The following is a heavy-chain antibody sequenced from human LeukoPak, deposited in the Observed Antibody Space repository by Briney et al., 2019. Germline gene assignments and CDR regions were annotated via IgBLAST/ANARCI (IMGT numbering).Heavy chain of an antibody. J-gene: IGHJ4*02. CDR3: EGWLPNFDY. V-gene: IGHV3-30-3*01. Sequence: GGSLRLSCAASGFTFSSYAMHWVRQAPGKGLEWVAVISYDGSNKYYADSVKGRFTISRDNSKNTLYLQMNSLRAEDTAVYYCEGWLPNFDYWGQGTLVTVSS. CDR1: GFTFSSYA. CDR2: ISYDGSNK. D-gene: IGHD5-12*01.